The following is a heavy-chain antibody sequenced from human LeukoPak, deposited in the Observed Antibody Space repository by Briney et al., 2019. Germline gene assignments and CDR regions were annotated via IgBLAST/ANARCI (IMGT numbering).Heavy chain of an antibody. Sequence: PGGSLRLSCKGSGYSFTSYWIGWVRQMPGKGLEWMGIIYPGDSDTRYSPSFQGQVTISADKSIGTAYLQWSSLKASDTAMYYCARQELGYCSSTSCDHAFDIWGQGTMVTVSS. CDR3: ARQELGYCSSTSCDHAFDI. D-gene: IGHD2-2*01. CDR1: GYSFTSYW. J-gene: IGHJ3*02. CDR2: IYPGDSDT. V-gene: IGHV5-51*01.